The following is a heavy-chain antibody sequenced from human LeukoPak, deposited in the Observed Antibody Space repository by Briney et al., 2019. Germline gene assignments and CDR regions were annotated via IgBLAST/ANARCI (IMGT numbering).Heavy chain of an antibody. CDR3: ARGKRLPYTNYEEDSYYMDV. Sequence: SETLSLTCTVSGYSISSGYYWGWIRQPPGKGLEWIGSIYYSGSTYYNPSLKSRVTISVDTSKNQFSLKLSSVTAADTAVYYCARGKRLPYTNYEEDSYYMDVWGKGTTVTVSS. CDR2: IYYSGST. J-gene: IGHJ6*03. CDR1: GYSISSGYY. D-gene: IGHD4-11*01. V-gene: IGHV4-38-2*02.